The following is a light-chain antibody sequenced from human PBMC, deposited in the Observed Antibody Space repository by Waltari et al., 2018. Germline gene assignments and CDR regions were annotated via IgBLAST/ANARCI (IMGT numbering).Light chain of an antibody. CDR3: HSRDSSGDVV. V-gene: IGLV3-19*01. CDR2: GKN. Sequence: SSELTQDPAVSVALGQTVRITCPGDSLRTYYVSWFQQKPGQAPALVIYGKNNRPSGIPYRFSASTSGSTSSLTIIGALAEDEADYYCHSRDSSGDVVIGGGTKLTVV. CDR1: SLRTYY. J-gene: IGLJ2*01.